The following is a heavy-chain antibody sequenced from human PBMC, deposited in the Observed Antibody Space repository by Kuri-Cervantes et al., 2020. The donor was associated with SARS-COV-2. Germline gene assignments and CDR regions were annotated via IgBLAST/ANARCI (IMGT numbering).Heavy chain of an antibody. Sequence: SETLSLTCAVYGGSFSGYYWSWIRQPPGKGLEWIGEINHSGSTNYNPSLKSRVTISVDTSKNQFSLKLSSVTAADTAVYYCARVSKARNARPNYYGLDVWGQGTSVTVSS. J-gene: IGHJ6*02. CDR2: INHSGST. CDR3: ARVSKARNARPNYYGLDV. CDR1: GGSFSGYY. D-gene: IGHD2-8*01. V-gene: IGHV4-34*01.